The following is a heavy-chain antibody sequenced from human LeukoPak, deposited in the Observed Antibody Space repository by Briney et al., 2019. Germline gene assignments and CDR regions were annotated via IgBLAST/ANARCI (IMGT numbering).Heavy chain of an antibody. CDR2: ISSSSSYI. V-gene: IGHV3-21*01. D-gene: IGHD5-24*01. Sequence: GGSLRLSRAASGFTFSSYSMNWVRQAPGKGLEWVSSISSSSSYIYYADSVKGRFTISRDNAKNSLYLQMNSLRAEDTAVYYCARFGHGYNLDYWGQGTLVTVSS. CDR3: ARFGHGYNLDY. J-gene: IGHJ4*02. CDR1: GFTFSSYS.